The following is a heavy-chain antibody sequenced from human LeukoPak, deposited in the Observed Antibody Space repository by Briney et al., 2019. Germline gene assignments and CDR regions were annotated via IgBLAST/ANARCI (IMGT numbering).Heavy chain of an antibody. J-gene: IGHJ6*03. Sequence: SVKVSCKASGGTFSSYAISWVRQAPGQGLEWMGGIIPIFGTANYAQKFQGRVTITTDESTSTAYMELSSLRSEDTAVYYCARANSQVVPAAIPGRAYYMDVWGKGTTATVSS. CDR3: ARANSQVVPAAIPGRAYYMDV. CDR1: GGTFSSYA. CDR2: IIPIFGTA. D-gene: IGHD2-2*02. V-gene: IGHV1-69*05.